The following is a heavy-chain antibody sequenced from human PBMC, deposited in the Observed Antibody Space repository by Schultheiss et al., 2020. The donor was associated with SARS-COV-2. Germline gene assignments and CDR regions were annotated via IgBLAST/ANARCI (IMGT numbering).Heavy chain of an antibody. J-gene: IGHJ4*02. CDR3: ARGSGGKDFFDY. CDR1: GFSLSTIGMR. Sequence: SGPTLVKPTQTLTLTCTFSGFSLSTIGMRVSWIRQPPGKALEWLARIDWDDDKLYSTSLKTRLTISKDTSKNQVVLSMTNMDPVDTATYYCARGSGGKDFFDYWGQGTLVTVSS. V-gene: IGHV2-70*04. D-gene: IGHD4-23*01. CDR2: IDWDDDK.